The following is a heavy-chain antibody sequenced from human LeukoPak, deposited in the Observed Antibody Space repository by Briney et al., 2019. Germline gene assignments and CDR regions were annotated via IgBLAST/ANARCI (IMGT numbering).Heavy chain of an antibody. Sequence: SETLSLTCTVSGGSISSYYWSWIRQPPGKGLEWIGYIYYSGSTNYNPSLKSRVTISVDTSKNQFSLKLSSVTAADTAVYYCARWHSSGWVYFDYWGQGTLFTVSS. CDR1: GGSISSYY. CDR2: IYYSGST. J-gene: IGHJ4*02. CDR3: ARWHSSGWVYFDY. D-gene: IGHD6-19*01. V-gene: IGHV4-59*01.